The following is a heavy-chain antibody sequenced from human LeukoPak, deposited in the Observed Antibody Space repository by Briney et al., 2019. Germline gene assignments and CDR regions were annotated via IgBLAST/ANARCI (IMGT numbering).Heavy chain of an antibody. Sequence: GSLRLSCAASGFTVSSNYMTWVRQPPGKGLQWIGEIYHSGSTNYNPSLKSRVTISADKAKNQFSLQLTSVTAADTAVYYCARARNDILNGYYAFDYWGQGTLVTVSS. J-gene: IGHJ4*02. D-gene: IGHD3-9*01. CDR1: GFTVSSNY. CDR3: ARARNDILNGYYAFDY. V-gene: IGHV4-4*02. CDR2: IYHSGST.